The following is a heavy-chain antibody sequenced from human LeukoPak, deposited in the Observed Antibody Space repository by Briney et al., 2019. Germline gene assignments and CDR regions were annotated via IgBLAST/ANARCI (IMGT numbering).Heavy chain of an antibody. CDR3: GKTDIYFDPIDY. D-gene: IGHD3-9*01. J-gene: IGHJ4*02. CDR2: FLRDGRT. Sequence: SGTLSPTCAVSGVSISSSEWWICVRHPPGQGLEWIGAFLRDGRTRYNASLTSRVTMSMDYSKTQFSLSVASVTAADTAIYYCGKTDIYFDPIDYGGPGSLVTV. V-gene: IGHV4-4*02. CDR1: GVSISSSEW.